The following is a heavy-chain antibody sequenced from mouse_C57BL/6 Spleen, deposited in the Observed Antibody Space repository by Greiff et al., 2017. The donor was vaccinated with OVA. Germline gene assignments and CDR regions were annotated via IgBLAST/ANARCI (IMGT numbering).Heavy chain of an antibody. J-gene: IGHJ4*01. Sequence: EVKLVQSGPELVKPGASVKISCKASGYSFTDYNMNWVKQSNVNSLEWIGVINPDYGTTSYNHKFKDKATLTVEQSSSPAYMQLNSLTSADSAVYYYARYETEDYYAIDYWGQGTSVTVAS. CDR1: GYSFTDYN. V-gene: IGHV1-39*01. CDR2: INPDYGTT. CDR3: ARYETEDYYAIDY. D-gene: IGHD2-12*01.